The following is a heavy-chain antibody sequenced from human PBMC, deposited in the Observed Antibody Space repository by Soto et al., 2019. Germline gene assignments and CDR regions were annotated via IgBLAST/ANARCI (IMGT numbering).Heavy chain of an antibody. CDR2: IYYSGST. D-gene: IGHD3-22*01. Sequence: SETLSLTCTVSGGSISSGDYYWSWIRQPPGKGLEWIGYIYYSGSTYYNPSLKCRVTISVDTSKNQFSLKLSSVTAADTAVYYCAREAMIVVVNAFDIWGQGTMVTVSS. V-gene: IGHV4-30-4*01. CDR3: AREAMIVVVNAFDI. CDR1: GGSISSGDYY. J-gene: IGHJ3*02.